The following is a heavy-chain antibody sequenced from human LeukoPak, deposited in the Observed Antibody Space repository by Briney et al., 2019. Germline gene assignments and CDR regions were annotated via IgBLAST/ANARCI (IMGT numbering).Heavy chain of an antibody. CDR1: GFTVSSNY. D-gene: IGHD2-8*01. CDR2: ISGSGGST. J-gene: IGHJ4*02. V-gene: IGHV3-23*01. CDR3: AKDPDCTSGICYTFFDY. Sequence: GGSLRLSCAASGFTVSSNYMSWVRQAPGKGLEWVSAISGSGGSTYYADSVKGRFTISRDNSKNTLYLQMNSLRAEDTAVYYCAKDPDCTSGICYTFFDYWGQGTLVAVSS.